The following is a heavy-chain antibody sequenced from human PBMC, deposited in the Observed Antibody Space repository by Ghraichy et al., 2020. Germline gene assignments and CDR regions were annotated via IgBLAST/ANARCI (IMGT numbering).Heavy chain of an antibody. Sequence: GESLNISCAASGFTFSSYSMNWVRQAPGKGLEWVSSISSSSSYIYYADSVKGRFTISRDNAKNSLYLQMNSLRAEDTAVYYCARNPADHDAFDIWGQGTMVTVSS. V-gene: IGHV3-21*01. CDR2: ISSSSSYI. J-gene: IGHJ3*02. CDR1: GFTFSSYS. CDR3: ARNPADHDAFDI.